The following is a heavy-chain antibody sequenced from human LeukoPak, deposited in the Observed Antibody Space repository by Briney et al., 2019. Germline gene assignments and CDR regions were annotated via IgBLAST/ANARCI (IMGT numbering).Heavy chain of an antibody. CDR2: IYTSGST. D-gene: IGHD1-1*01. CDR3: ARDTKN. J-gene: IGHJ4*02. Sequence: SQTLSLTCTVSGGSISSANYYWSWIRQPAGKGLEWIGRIYTSGSTNYNPSLKSRVTISIDTSKNQFPLKLNSVTAADTAVYYCARDTKNWGQGTLVTVSS. CDR1: GGSISSANYY. V-gene: IGHV4-61*02.